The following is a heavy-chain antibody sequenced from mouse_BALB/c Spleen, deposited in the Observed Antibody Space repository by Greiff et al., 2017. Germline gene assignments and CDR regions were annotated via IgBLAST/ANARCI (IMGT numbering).Heavy chain of an antibody. CDR1: GFSLTSYG. Sequence: VKLMESGPGLVAPSQSLSITCTVSGFSLTSYGVHWVRQPPGKGLEWLGVIWAGGSTNYNSALMSRLSISKDNSKSQVFLKMNSLQTDDTAMYYCARDEDTVYYFDYWGQGTTLTVSS. J-gene: IGHJ2*01. CDR3: ARDEDTVYYFDY. V-gene: IGHV2-9*02. D-gene: IGHD1-1*01. CDR2: IWAGGST.